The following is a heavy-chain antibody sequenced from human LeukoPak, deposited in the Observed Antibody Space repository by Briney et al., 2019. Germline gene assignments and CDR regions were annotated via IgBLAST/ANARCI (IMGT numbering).Heavy chain of an antibody. D-gene: IGHD2-15*01. Sequence: PGGSLRLSCAASGFTFSSYAMHWVRQAPGKGLEWVAVISYDGSNKYYADSVKGRFTISRDNSKNTLYLQMNSLRAEDTAVYYCAKDTYCSGGSCYGLYWGQGTLVTVSS. CDR2: ISYDGSNK. V-gene: IGHV3-30*04. J-gene: IGHJ4*02. CDR3: AKDTYCSGGSCYGLY. CDR1: GFTFSSYA.